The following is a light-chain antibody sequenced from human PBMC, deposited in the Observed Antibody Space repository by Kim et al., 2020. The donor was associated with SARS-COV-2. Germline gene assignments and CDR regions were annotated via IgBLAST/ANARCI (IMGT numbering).Light chain of an antibody. CDR2: GAS. V-gene: IGKV3-15*01. CDR1: QSVSSN. CDR3: QQYNTWPRT. Sequence: VAPGERATLSCRASQSVSSNLAWYQQKPGQAPRLLIDGASTRATGIPARFSGSGSGTDFTLTISSLQSEDFAVYFCQQYNTWPRTFGQGTKVDIK. J-gene: IGKJ1*01.